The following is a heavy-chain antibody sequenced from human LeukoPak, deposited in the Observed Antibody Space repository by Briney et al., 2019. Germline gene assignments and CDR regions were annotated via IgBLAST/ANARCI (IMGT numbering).Heavy chain of an antibody. D-gene: IGHD5-18*01. CDR3: ARGLRGYSDGNFDY. Sequence: PSETLSLTCTVSGGSISSYYWSWIRQPPGKGLEWIGYIYYSGSTNYNPSLKSRVTISVDTSKNQFSLKLSSVTAADTAVYYCARGLRGYSDGNFDYWGQGTLVTVSS. V-gene: IGHV4-59*12. CDR1: GGSISSYY. J-gene: IGHJ4*02. CDR2: IYYSGST.